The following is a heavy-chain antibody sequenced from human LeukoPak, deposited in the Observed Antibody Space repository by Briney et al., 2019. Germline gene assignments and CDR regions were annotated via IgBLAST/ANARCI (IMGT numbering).Heavy chain of an antibody. CDR1: GYTFTSYD. J-gene: IGHJ4*02. Sequence: ASVKVSCKASGYTFTSYDINWVRQATGQGLEWMGWMNPNSGNTGYAQKFRGRVTMTRNTSISTAYMELSSLRSEDTAVYYCARGLSSIRYSSEGLDCWGQGTLVTVSS. CDR3: ARGLSSIRYSSEGLDC. CDR2: MNPNSGNT. V-gene: IGHV1-8*01. D-gene: IGHD6-19*01.